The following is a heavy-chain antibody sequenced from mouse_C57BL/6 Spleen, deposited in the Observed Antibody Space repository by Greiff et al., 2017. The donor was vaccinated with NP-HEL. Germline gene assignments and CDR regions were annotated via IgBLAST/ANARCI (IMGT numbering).Heavy chain of an antibody. Sequence: QVQLQQPGAELVKPGASVKMSCKASGYTFTSYWITWVKQRPGQGLEWIGDIYPGSGSTNYNEKFKSKATLTVDTSSSTAYMQLSSLTSEDSAVYYCARRELYPGAGNYWGQGTTLTVSS. V-gene: IGHV1-55*01. CDR3: ARRELYPGAGNY. J-gene: IGHJ2*01. CDR1: GYTFTSYW. D-gene: IGHD2-12*01. CDR2: IYPGSGST.